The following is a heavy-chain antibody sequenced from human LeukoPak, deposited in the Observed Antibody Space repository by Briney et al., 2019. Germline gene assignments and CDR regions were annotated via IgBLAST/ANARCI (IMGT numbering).Heavy chain of an antibody. CDR2: INHSGST. J-gene: IGHJ6*02. V-gene: IGHV4-34*01. D-gene: IGHD3-9*01. Sequence: SETLSLTCAVYGGSFSGYYWSWIRQPPGKGLEWIGEINHSGSTNYNPSLKSRVTISVDTSKKQFSLKLSSVTAADTAVYYCARKSQILRYFDWPAHGMDVWGQGTTVTVSS. CDR1: GGSFSGYY. CDR3: ARKSQILRYFDWPAHGMDV.